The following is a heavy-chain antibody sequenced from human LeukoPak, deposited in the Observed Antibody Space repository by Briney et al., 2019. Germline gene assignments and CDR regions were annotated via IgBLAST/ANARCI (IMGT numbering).Heavy chain of an antibody. Sequence: GGSLRLSCAASGFTFSSYNMNWVRQAPGKRLEWVSYISTSSSTIYYADSVKGRFTISRDNANNSLYLQMNSLRADDTAVYYCARDLRFSYDYWGQGTLVTVSS. CDR2: ISTSSSTI. J-gene: IGHJ4*02. V-gene: IGHV3-48*04. D-gene: IGHD3-10*01. CDR1: GFTFSSYN. CDR3: ARDLRFSYDY.